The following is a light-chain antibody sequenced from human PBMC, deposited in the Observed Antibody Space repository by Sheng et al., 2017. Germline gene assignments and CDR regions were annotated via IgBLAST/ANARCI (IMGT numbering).Light chain of an antibody. J-gene: IGLJ2*01. CDR1: KLGDKY. V-gene: IGLV3-1*01. CDR3: QTWDTTTVV. Sequence: SYDLTQPTLTVRRPRDRQPPSPALEIKLGDKYVCWYQQKSGQSPMLVMYQDTVRPSGIPERFSASSSGSTATLTISGAQALDEADYYCQTWDTTTVVFGGGTKLTVL. CDR2: QDT.